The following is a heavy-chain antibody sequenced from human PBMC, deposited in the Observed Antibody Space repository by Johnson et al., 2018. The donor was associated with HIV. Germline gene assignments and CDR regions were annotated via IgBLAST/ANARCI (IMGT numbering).Heavy chain of an antibody. Sequence: VQLVESGGGTVKPRGSLRLSCAASGFPFSGHNMSWVRQAPGKGLEWVSVIYSGDRTYSAVSVKGRFTISRDSSKNTLYLQMNSLRAEDTAVYYCALELGGLWFDAFDIWGQGTMVTVSS. CDR1: GFPFSGHN. J-gene: IGHJ3*02. CDR3: ALELGGLWFDAFDI. V-gene: IGHV3-66*01. CDR2: IYSGDRT. D-gene: IGHD5-18*01.